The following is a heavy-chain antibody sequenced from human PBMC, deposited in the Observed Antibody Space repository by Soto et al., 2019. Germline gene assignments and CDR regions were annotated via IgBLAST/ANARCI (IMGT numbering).Heavy chain of an antibody. Sequence: QVQLVESGGGVVQPGRSLRLSCAASGFTFSSYGMHWVRQAPGKGLEWVAVIWYDGSNKYYADSVKGRFTISRDNSKNTLYLQMGSLRAEDTAVYYCAREEAGYDPRLNWFDPWGQGTLVTVSS. D-gene: IGHD5-12*01. CDR2: IWYDGSNK. CDR3: AREEAGYDPRLNWFDP. V-gene: IGHV3-33*01. CDR1: GFTFSSYG. J-gene: IGHJ5*02.